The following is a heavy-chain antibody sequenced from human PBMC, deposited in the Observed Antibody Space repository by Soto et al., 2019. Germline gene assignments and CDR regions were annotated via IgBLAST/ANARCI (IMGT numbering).Heavy chain of an antibody. CDR3: AKSNSKDGMDV. V-gene: IGHV3-30*18. D-gene: IGHD4-4*01. J-gene: IGHJ6*02. CDR2: ISYDGSNK. CDR1: GFTFSSYG. Sequence: GGSLRLSCAASGFTFSSYGMLWVRKAPGKGLEWVAVISYDGSNKYYADCVKGRFTISRDNSKNTLYLHMNSLRAEDTAVDYCAKSNSKDGMDVWGQGTTVTVSS.